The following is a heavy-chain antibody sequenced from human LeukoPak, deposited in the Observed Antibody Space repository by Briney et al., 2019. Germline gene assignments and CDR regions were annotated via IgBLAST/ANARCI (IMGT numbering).Heavy chain of an antibody. CDR3: ARHQIADY. CDR1: EYNLTNYW. Sequence: GESLKISCKGFEYNLTNYWIGWVRQMPGKGLEWMGIIYPGDSHTIYSPSFQGQVTISADKSISTAYLQWSSLKASDTAMYYCARHQIADYWGQGTLVTVSS. J-gene: IGHJ4*02. V-gene: IGHV5-51*01. CDR2: IYPGDSHT.